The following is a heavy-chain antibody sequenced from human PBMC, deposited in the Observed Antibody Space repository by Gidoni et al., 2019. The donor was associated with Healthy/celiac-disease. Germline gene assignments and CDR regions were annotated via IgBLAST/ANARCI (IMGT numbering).Heavy chain of an antibody. J-gene: IGHJ4*02. CDR2: IKSKTDGGTI. Sequence: EVQLVESGGDLVKPGGSLRLSCAVSGFTFSNAWMSWVRQAPGKGLEWVGRIKSKTDGGTIDYAAPVKGRFTISRDDSKNTLSLQMNSLQTEDTAVYYCSTLDYWGQGTLVTVSS. CDR1: GFTFSNAW. V-gene: IGHV3-15*01. CDR3: STLDY.